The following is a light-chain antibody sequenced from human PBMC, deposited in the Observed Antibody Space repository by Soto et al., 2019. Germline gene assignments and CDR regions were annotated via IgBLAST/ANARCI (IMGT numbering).Light chain of an antibody. J-gene: IGKJ5*01. CDR3: QQRSNWPPIT. CDR1: QSVSSY. V-gene: IGKV3-11*01. Sequence: EIVMTQSPATLSVSPGERATLSCRASQSVSSYLAWYHQKPGQAPRVLICGASSRATGIPARFSGSGSGTDFTLTISSLEPEDFAVYYCQQRSNWPPITFGQGTRLEI. CDR2: GAS.